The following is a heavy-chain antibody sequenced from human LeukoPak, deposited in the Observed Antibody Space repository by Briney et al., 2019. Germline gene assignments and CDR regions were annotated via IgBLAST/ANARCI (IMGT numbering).Heavy chain of an antibody. J-gene: IGHJ6*03. D-gene: IGHD3-10*01. CDR3: ARDFGGSYYSDYMDV. CDR2: IYYTRTT. V-gene: IGHV4-39*07. CDR1: GGSVSSSRYY. Sequence: PSETLSLTCTVSGGSVSSSRYYWGWIRQSPGKGLEWIGTIYYTRTTYYNPSLNSRVTISLDTSQNQFSLKLNSVTAADTAMYYCARDFGGSYYSDYMDVWGKGTTVTVSS.